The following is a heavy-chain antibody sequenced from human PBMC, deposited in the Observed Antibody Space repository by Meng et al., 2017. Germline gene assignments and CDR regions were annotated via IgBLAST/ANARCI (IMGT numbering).Heavy chain of an antibody. CDR2: ISYDGSNK. V-gene: IGHV3-30*01. Sequence: QVQLVGSGGGVVEPGRSLRLSCAASGFTFSSYAMHWVRQAPGKGLEWVAVISYDGSNKYYADSVKGRFTISRDNSKNTLYLQMNSLRAEDTAVYYCARGGRKYREKNWFDPWGQGTLVTVSS. CDR3: ARGGRKYREKNWFDP. J-gene: IGHJ5*02. D-gene: IGHD1-14*01. CDR1: GFTFSSYA.